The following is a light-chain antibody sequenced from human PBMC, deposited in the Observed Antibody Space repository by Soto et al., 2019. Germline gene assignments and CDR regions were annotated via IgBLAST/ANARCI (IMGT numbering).Light chain of an antibody. CDR3: SSYTVSAAPYV. J-gene: IGLJ1*01. Sequence: QSALTQPASGSGSPGQSITISCTGTSSEVDNGYDSFSWYQQHPGKAPKLILYEVTNRPSGVSSRFSGSKSGNTASLTISGLQAEDEADYYCSSYTVSAAPYVFGTGTKVTVL. CDR1: SSEVDNGYDS. V-gene: IGLV2-14*01. CDR2: EVT.